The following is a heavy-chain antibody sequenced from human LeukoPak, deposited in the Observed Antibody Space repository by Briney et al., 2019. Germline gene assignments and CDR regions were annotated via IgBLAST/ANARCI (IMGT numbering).Heavy chain of an antibody. V-gene: IGHV4-4*07. CDR2: IYNSGST. CDR3: ARDFDS. J-gene: IGHJ4*02. CDR1: GDSFNSYY. Sequence: SETLSLTCTVSGDSFNSYYWSWIRQPAGKGLEWIGLIYNSGSTNYNPSPKSRVTMSVDASKNQFSLKLSSVTAADTAVYYCARDFDSWGQGTLVTVSS.